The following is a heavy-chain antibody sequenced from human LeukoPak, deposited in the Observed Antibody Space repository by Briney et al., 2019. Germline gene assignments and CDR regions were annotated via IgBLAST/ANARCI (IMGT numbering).Heavy chain of an antibody. D-gene: IGHD4-17*01. J-gene: IGHJ4*02. CDR2: INPNSGGT. CDR3: WLYGDYPGSPLDY. Sequence: ASVKVSCKASGYTFTGYYMHWVRQAPGQGLEWMGWINPNSGGTNYAQKFQGRVTMTRDTSISTAYMELSRLRSDDTAVYYCWLYGDYPGSPLDYWGQGTLVTVSS. CDR1: GYTFTGYY. V-gene: IGHV1-2*02.